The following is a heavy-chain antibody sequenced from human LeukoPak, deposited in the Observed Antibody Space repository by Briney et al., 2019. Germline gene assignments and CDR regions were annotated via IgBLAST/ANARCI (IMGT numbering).Heavy chain of an antibody. CDR1: GFTFSSYA. V-gene: IGHV3-23*01. D-gene: IGHD2-15*01. CDR2: ISGSGGST. CDR3: ARGWHHGMDV. J-gene: IGHJ6*02. Sequence: GGSLRLSCAASGFTFSSYAMSWVRQAPGKGLEWVSGISGSGGSTYYADSVKGRFTISRDNSKNTLYLQMNSLRAEDTAVYYCARGWHHGMDVWGQGTTVTVSS.